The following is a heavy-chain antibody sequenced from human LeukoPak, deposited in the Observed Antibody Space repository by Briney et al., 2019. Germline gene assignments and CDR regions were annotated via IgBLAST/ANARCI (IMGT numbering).Heavy chain of an antibody. CDR2: INGEGTST. D-gene: IGHD3-22*01. CDR3: ARDSRGYYNWFDP. CDR1: GLTFNTYW. V-gene: IGHV3-74*01. Sequence: GGSLRLSCAASGLTFNTYWMHWVRQAPGKGLVWVSRINGEGTSTTYADSVKGRFTVSRDNAKNTLYLQMNSLRAEDTAVYYCARDSRGYYNWFDPSGQGTLVTVSS. J-gene: IGHJ5*02.